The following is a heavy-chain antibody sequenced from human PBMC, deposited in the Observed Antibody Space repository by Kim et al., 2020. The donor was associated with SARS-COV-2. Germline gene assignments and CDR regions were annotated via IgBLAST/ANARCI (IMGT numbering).Heavy chain of an antibody. CDR1: GGSFSGYY. V-gene: IGHV4-34*01. Sequence: SETLSLTCAVYGGSFSGYYWSWIRQPPGKGLEWIGEINHSGSTNYNPSLKSRVTISVDTSKNQFSLKLSSVTAADTAVYYCARGCYYGSGSHPIHYWGQG. CDR2: INHSGST. J-gene: IGHJ4*02. D-gene: IGHD3-10*01. CDR3: ARGCYYGSGSHPIHY.